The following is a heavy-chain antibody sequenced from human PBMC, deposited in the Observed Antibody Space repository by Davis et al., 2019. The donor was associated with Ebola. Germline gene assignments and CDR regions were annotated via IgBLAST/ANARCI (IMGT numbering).Heavy chain of an antibody. J-gene: IGHJ4*02. CDR2: ISYDGSNK. D-gene: IGHD3-22*01. Sequence: GGSLRLSCAASGFTFSSYAMHWVRQAPGKGLEWVSVISYDGSNKYYADSVKGRFTISRDNSKNTLYLQMNSLRAEDTAVYYCARFYDSDGYRYYFDYWGQGTLVTVSS. CDR3: ARFYDSDGYRYYFDY. V-gene: IGHV3-30-3*01. CDR1: GFTFSSYA.